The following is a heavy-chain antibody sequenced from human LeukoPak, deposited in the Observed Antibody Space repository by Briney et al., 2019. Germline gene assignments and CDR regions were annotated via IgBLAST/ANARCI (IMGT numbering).Heavy chain of an antibody. CDR1: GFTFSSYA. Sequence: NPGGSLRLSCAASGFTFSSYAMSWVRQAPGKGLDWFSAISGSGGSTYYADSVKGRFTISRDNSKNTLYLQMNSLRAEDTAVYYCAKVGDSSGWYWGYYFDYWGQGTLVTVSS. V-gene: IGHV3-23*01. CDR3: AKVGDSSGWYWGYYFDY. J-gene: IGHJ4*02. D-gene: IGHD6-19*01. CDR2: ISGSGGST.